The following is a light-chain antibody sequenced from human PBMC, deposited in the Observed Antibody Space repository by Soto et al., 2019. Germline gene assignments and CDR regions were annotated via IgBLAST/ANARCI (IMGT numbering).Light chain of an antibody. CDR1: QSVSSSF. J-gene: IGKJ1*01. V-gene: IGKV3-20*01. Sequence: EIVLTQSPGTLSLSPQEIATLSCRTSQSVSSSFLAWYQQKPGQAPRLLIYGASSRATGIPDRFSGSGSGTDFTLTISRLEHEEFAVYYCQQYGSSPWTFGQGTKVEI. CDR2: GAS. CDR3: QQYGSSPWT.